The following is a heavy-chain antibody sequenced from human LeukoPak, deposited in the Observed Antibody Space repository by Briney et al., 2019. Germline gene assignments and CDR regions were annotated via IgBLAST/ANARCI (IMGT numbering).Heavy chain of an antibody. J-gene: IGHJ4*02. D-gene: IGHD4-17*01. CDR1: VGSINSYY. CDR3: AREGRQDYVYFDY. Sequence: PSETLSLTCTVSVGSINSYYWSWIRQPPGKGLEWTGYINYSGNTDYNPSLKSRVTIPGDTSKNQFSLKVISVTAADTAVYYCAREGRQDYVYFDYWGQGTLVTVSS. CDR2: INYSGNT. V-gene: IGHV4-59*13.